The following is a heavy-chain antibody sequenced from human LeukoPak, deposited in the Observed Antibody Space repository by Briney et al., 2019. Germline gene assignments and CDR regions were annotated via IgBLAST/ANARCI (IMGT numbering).Heavy chain of an antibody. CDR3: AGEIPGGPDDY. CDR2: INHSGST. J-gene: IGHJ4*02. Sequence: PSETLSLTCAVYGGSFSGYYWSWLRQPPGKGLEWIGEINHSGSTNYNPSLKSRVTISVDKSKNQFSLKLNSETAADTAVYYCAGEIPGGPDDYWGQGTLVTVSS. D-gene: IGHD2-21*01. V-gene: IGHV4-34*01. CDR1: GGSFSGYY.